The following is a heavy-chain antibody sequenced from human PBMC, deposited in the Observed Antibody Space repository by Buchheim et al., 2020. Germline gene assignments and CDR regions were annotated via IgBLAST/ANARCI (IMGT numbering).Heavy chain of an antibody. J-gene: IGHJ3*01. CDR1: GFTFSNYG. CDR3: GRDWNIGV. Sequence: EVQLVESGGGLVQPGGSLRLSCAASGFTFSNYGMNWVRQTPGKGLEWLSFITSSSSAIYYADSVRGRFTISRDNAKNSLYLQMNGLRAEDTAVYYCGRDWNIGVWGQGT. CDR2: ITSSSSAI. D-gene: IGHD1-1*01. V-gene: IGHV3-48*01.